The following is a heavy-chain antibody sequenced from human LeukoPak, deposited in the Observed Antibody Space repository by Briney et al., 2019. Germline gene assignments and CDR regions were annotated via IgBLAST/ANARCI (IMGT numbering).Heavy chain of an antibody. D-gene: IGHD1-26*01. CDR2: IGTIGDT. Sequence: GGSLRLSCAASGFTFSSSDMHWVRQPTGRGLEWVSAIGTIGDTYYPGSVKGRFTISRENAKNTLYLQMNSLRAGDTAVYYCAKVRELPPVYYYYYMDVWGKGTTVTISS. J-gene: IGHJ6*03. V-gene: IGHV3-13*01. CDR1: GFTFSSSD. CDR3: AKVRELPPVYYYYYMDV.